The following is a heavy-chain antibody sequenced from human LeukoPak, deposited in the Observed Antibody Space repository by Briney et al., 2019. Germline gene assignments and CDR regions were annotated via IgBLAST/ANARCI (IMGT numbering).Heavy chain of an antibody. Sequence: GGSLRLSRAASGFTFSSYGMHWVRQAPGKGLEWVAVIWYDGSNKYYADSVKDRFTISRDNSKNTLYLQMNSLRAEDTAVYYCAKVGLIAARRYYYYYMDVWGKGTTVTVSS. V-gene: IGHV3-33*06. D-gene: IGHD6-6*01. CDR1: GFTFSSYG. J-gene: IGHJ6*03. CDR2: IWYDGSNK. CDR3: AKVGLIAARRYYYYYMDV.